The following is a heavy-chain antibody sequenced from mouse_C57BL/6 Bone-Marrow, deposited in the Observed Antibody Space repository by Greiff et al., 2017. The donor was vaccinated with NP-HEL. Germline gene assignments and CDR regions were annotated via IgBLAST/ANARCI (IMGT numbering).Heavy chain of an antibody. CDR1: GYTFTDYN. J-gene: IGHJ4*01. CDR3: AEITTVVGAMDY. Sequence: VQLKQSGPELVKPGASVKMSCKASGYTFTDYNMHWVKQSHGKSLEWIGYINPNNGGTSYNQKFKGKATLTVNKSSSTAYMELRSLTSEDSAVYYCAEITTVVGAMDYWGQGTSVTVSS. D-gene: IGHD1-1*01. CDR2: INPNNGGT. V-gene: IGHV1-22*01.